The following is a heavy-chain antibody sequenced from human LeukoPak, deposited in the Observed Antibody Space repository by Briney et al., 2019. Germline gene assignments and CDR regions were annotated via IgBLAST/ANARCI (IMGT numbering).Heavy chain of an antibody. J-gene: IGHJ4*02. Sequence: GGSLRLSCAASGFMFSHSAMTWVRHTQGQGLDWVSGISESGGATYYAGSAKGRFTISRDNSKNTLYLQMNSLRSDDTAVYYCATVGVGWVAFDYWGQGALVTVSS. V-gene: IGHV3-23*01. CDR1: GFMFSHSA. CDR3: ATVGVGWVAFDY. CDR2: ISESGGAT. D-gene: IGHD3-16*01.